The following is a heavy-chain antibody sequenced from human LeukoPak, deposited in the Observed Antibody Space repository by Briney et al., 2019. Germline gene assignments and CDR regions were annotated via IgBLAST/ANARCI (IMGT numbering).Heavy chain of an antibody. V-gene: IGHV1-69*06. CDR2: IIPIFGTA. D-gene: IGHD1-26*01. CDR3: ARDLKGSYSSYNWFDP. J-gene: IGHJ5*02. CDR1: GGIFSSYA. Sequence: ASVKVSCKASGGIFSSYAISWVRQAPGQGLEWMGGIIPIFGTANYAQKFQGRVTITADKSTSTAYMELSSLRSEDTAVYYCARDLKGSYSSYNWFDPWGQGTLVTVSS.